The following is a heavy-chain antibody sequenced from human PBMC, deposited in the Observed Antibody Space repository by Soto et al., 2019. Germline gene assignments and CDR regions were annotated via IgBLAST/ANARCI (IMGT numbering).Heavy chain of an antibody. J-gene: IGHJ4*02. D-gene: IGHD6-19*01. CDR3: ARSSVAGTWGYYFDY. Sequence: QVHLVESGGGVVQPGRSLRLSCAASGFIFTTYAMHWVRQAPGKGLEWVAVISYDGNHEYYADSVRGRFTISRDNSKNTLYLQMDSLRADDTVLYYCARSSVAGTWGYYFDYWGQGALVTVSS. CDR2: ISYDGNHE. CDR1: GFIFTTYA. V-gene: IGHV3-30-3*01.